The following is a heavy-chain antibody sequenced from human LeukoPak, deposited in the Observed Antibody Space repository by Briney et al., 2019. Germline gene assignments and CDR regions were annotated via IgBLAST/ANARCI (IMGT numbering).Heavy chain of an antibody. V-gene: IGHV3-7*04. J-gene: IGHJ6*03. CDR2: IKEDGSER. CDR3: ARAMNNMDV. D-gene: IGHD3-22*01. CDR1: GFTFGAYW. Sequence: GGSLRLSCAASGFTFGAYWMSWVRQAPGKGLEWVADIKEDGSERFYVDSVKGRFTISRDNAKNSLCLQMNSLRAEDTAVYYCARAMNNMDVWGKGTTVTISS.